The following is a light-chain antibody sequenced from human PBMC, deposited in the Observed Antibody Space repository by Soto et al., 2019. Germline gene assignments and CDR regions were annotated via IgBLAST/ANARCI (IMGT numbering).Light chain of an antibody. CDR2: DVS. Sequence: QSALTQPASVSASPGQSITLSCAGTSSDIGGYNHVSWYQQHPGKAPKLLIYDVSSRPSGVSNRFSASKSGNTASLTISGLQADDEADYYCSSYTSGSTVFGGGTQLTVL. CDR1: SSDIGGYNH. CDR3: SSYTSGSTV. J-gene: IGLJ3*02. V-gene: IGLV2-14*01.